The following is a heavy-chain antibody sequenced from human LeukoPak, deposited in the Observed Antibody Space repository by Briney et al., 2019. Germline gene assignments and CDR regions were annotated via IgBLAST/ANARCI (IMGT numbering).Heavy chain of an antibody. J-gene: IGHJ4*02. CDR2: ISSSGSYI. D-gene: IGHD3-22*01. CDR3: AREGLYYDSSGYYRKHPFDY. V-gene: IGHV3-21*01. CDR1: GFTFSSYS. Sequence: GGSLRLSCAVSGFTFSSYSMNWVRQAPGKGLEWVSSISSSGSYIYYADAVKGRFTFSRDNAKNSPYLQMNSLTAEDTAVYYCAREGLYYDSSGYYRKHPFDYWGQGTLVTVSS.